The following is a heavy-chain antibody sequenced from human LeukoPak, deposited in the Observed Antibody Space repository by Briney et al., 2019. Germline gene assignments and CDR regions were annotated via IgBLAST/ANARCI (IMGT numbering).Heavy chain of an antibody. D-gene: IGHD6-19*01. CDR1: GGSISSSSYY. Sequence: ASETLSLTCTVSGGSISSSSYYWSWIRQPPGKGLEWIGYTYYSGSTNYNPSLKSRVTISVDTSKNQFSLKLSSVTAADTAIYYCARDGRAGSLFAYWGQGTLVTVSS. CDR3: ARDGRAGSLFAY. V-gene: IGHV4-61*01. CDR2: TYYSGST. J-gene: IGHJ4*02.